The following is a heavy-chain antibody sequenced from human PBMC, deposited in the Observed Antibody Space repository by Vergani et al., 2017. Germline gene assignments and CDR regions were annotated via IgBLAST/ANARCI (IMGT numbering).Heavy chain of an antibody. CDR3: AGEPIGQWPGPADY. CDR2: ISSSSSYI. Sequence: EVQLVESGGGLVKPGGSLRLSCAASGFTFSSYSMNWVRQAPGKGLEWVSSISSSSSYIYYADSVKGRFTISRDNAKNSLYLQMNSLRAEDTAVYYCAGEPIGQWPGPADYWGQGTLVTVSS. D-gene: IGHD6-19*01. V-gene: IGHV3-21*01. J-gene: IGHJ4*02. CDR1: GFTFSSYS.